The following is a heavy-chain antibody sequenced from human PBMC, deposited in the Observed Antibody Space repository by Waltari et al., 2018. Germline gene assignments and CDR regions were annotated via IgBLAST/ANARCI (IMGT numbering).Heavy chain of an antibody. V-gene: IGHV1-18*01. CDR3: ARGRSITLGRGGLTTAYHGVDV. J-gene: IGHJ6*02. Sequence: QVQLVQSGTEVKRPGASVKVSCKTSGYTFTNYFINWVRQAPGQGLEWLGRVTSYKNNTVQGRATMTIDTSTSTAYMELRSLTSDDTAVYYCARGRSITLGRGGLTTAYHGVDVWGQGTTVTVSS. D-gene: IGHD3-10*01. CDR2: VTSYKNNT. CDR1: GYTFTNYF.